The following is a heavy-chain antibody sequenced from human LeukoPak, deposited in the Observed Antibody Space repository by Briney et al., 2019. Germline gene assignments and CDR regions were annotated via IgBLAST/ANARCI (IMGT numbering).Heavy chain of an antibody. CDR3: ASAGYYYDSSGYYQHFDAFDI. V-gene: IGHV1-69*04. CDR1: GGTFSSYA. CDR2: IIPILGIA. D-gene: IGHD3-22*01. J-gene: IGHJ3*02. Sequence: ASVKVSCKASGGTFSSYAISWVRQAPGQGLEWMGRIIPILGIANYAQKFQGRVTITADKSTSTAYMELSSLRSDDTAVYYCASAGYYYDSSGYYQHFDAFDIWGQGTMVTVSS.